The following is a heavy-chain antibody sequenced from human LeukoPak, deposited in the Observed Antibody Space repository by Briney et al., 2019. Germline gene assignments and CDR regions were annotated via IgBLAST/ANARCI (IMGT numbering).Heavy chain of an antibody. CDR1: GYTFTSYY. J-gene: IGHJ6*02. D-gene: IGHD3-10*01. V-gene: IGHV1-46*01. Sequence: ASVKVSCKASGYTFTSYYMHWVRQAPGQGLEWMGIINPSGGSTSYAQKFQGRVTMTRDTSTSTVYMELSSLRSEDTAVYYCARGPPAVRGVIPSYGMDVWGQGTTVTVSS. CDR2: INPSGGST. CDR3: ARGPPAVRGVIPSYGMDV.